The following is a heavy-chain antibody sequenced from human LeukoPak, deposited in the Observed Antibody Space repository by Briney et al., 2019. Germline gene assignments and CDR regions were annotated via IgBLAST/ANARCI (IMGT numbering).Heavy chain of an antibody. J-gene: IGHJ2*01. V-gene: IGHV7-4-1*02. CDR2: INTNTGIP. Sequence: ASVKVSCKASGYTFTGYYMHWVRQAPGQGLEWMGRINTNTGIPTYAQGFTGRFVFSFDISVSTAYLQISSLKAEDTAVYYCARDSDYGGNYWYFDLWGRGTLVTVSS. CDR1: GYTFTGYY. CDR3: ARDSDYGGNYWYFDL. D-gene: IGHD4-23*01.